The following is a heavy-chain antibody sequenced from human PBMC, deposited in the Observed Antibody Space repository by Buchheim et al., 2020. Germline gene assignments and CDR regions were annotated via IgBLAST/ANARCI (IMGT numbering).Heavy chain of an antibody. CDR3: ARVFDTYYFDY. CDR1: GFTFSTYA. J-gene: IGHJ4*02. D-gene: IGHD2-2*02. Sequence: QVQLVESGGGVVQPGRSLRLSCAASGFTFSTYAMHWVRQAPGKGLDWVALISNDGSNKYYADPVKGRFTFSRDNSKHKVFLQMNSLRPEDTAVFYCARVFDTYYFDYWGQGT. CDR2: ISNDGSNK. V-gene: IGHV3-30*04.